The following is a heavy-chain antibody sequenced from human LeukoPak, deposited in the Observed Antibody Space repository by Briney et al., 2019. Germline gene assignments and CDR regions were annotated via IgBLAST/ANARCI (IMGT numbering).Heavy chain of an antibody. V-gene: IGHV3-66*01. CDR2: MYSGGST. CDR1: GFTFSSYW. D-gene: IGHD4-17*01. J-gene: IGHJ4*02. CDR3: ARGGTDYGDSWEY. Sequence: GGSLRLSCAVSGFTFSSYWMTWVRQAPGKGLEWVSVMYSGGSTSHADSVKGRFTISRDNSKNTLYLQMNSLRAEDTAVYYCARGGTDYGDSWEYWGQGTLVTVSS.